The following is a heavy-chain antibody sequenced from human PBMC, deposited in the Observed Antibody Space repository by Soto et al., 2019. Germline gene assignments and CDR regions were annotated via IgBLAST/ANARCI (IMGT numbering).Heavy chain of an antibody. D-gene: IGHD3-10*01. CDR1: GYTFTGYY. J-gene: IGHJ3*02. Sequence: QVQLVQSGAEVKKPGASVKVSCKASGYTFTGYYMHWVRQAPGQGLEWMGWINPISGGTNCAQKFQGWVTMTRDTSISTAYMELSRLRSDDTAVYYCARGITMVRGVLLDAFDIWGQGTMVTVSS. CDR2: INPISGGT. V-gene: IGHV1-2*04. CDR3: ARGITMVRGVLLDAFDI.